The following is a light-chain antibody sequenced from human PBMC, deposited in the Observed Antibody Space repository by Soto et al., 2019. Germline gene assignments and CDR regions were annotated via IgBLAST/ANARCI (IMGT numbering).Light chain of an antibody. J-gene: IGLJ1*01. Sequence: QSVLTHPVSGSWAPGQSLPISCTGTSSDVGSYNLVSWYQHHPGKAPKLIIYEVTRRPSGISNRFSGSKSGNTASLTISGLQAEDEADYYCCSYAGSNTYVFGTGTKVTVL. V-gene: IGLV2-23*02. CDR1: SSDVGSYNL. CDR3: CSYAGSNTYV. CDR2: EVT.